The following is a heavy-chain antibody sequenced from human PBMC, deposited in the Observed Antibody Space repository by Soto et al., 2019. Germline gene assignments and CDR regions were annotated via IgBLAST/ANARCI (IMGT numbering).Heavy chain of an antibody. CDR1: GGSFSGYY. CDR3: ARDEPLTTVTTDGGDY. D-gene: IGHD4-4*01. J-gene: IGHJ4*02. CDR2: INHSGGT. Sequence: SETLSLTCAVYGGSFSGYYWSWIRQPPGKGLEWIGEINHSGGTNYNPSLKSRVTISVDTSKNQFSLKLSSVTAADTAVYYCARDEPLTTVTTDGGDYWGQGTLVTVSS. V-gene: IGHV4-34*01.